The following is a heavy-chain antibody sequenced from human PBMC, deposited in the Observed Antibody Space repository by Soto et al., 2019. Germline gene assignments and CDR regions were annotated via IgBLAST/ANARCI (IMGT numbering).Heavy chain of an antibody. V-gene: IGHV1-69*12. CDR1: GGTFSTYA. CDR3: ARGGSSPFDI. J-gene: IGHJ3*02. D-gene: IGHD3-16*01. Sequence: QVQLVQSGAEVKKPGSSVKVSCKASGGTFSTYAISWVRQAPGQGLEWMGGIIPIFGTADYAQKFQGRVTISADESTSTAYMELRRRKSEDTAVYYCARGGSSPFDIWGQGTMVTVSS. CDR2: IIPIFGTA.